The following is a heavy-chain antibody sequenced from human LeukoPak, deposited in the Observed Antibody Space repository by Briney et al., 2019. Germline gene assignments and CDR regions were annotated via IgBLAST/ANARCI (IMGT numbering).Heavy chain of an antibody. D-gene: IGHD1-26*01. Sequence: GASVKVSCKASGYTFTSYAMHWVRQAPGQRLEWMGWINAGNGNTKYSQKFQGRVTITRDTSASTAYMELSSLRSEDTAVYYCARAPGLRWETQLDYWGQGTLVTVSS. CDR3: ARAPGLRWETQLDY. J-gene: IGHJ4*02. V-gene: IGHV1-3*01. CDR1: GYTFTSYA. CDR2: INAGNGNT.